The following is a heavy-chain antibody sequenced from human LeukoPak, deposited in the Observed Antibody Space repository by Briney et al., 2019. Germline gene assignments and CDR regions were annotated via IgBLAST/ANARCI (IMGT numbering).Heavy chain of an antibody. CDR3: AKARLSIAVALDY. CDR1: GYTFTGYY. Sequence: GASVKVSCKASGYTFTGYYMHWVRQAPGQGLEWMGWINPNSGGTNYAQKFQGRVTMTRDTSISTAYMELTRLRSDDTAVYYCAKARLSIAVALDYWGQGTLVTVSS. CDR2: INPNSGGT. V-gene: IGHV1-2*02. J-gene: IGHJ4*02. D-gene: IGHD6-19*01.